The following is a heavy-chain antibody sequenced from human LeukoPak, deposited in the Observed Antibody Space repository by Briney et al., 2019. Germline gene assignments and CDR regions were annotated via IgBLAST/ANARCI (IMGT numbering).Heavy chain of an antibody. CDR3: VRGLYNSKY. V-gene: IGHV3-7*01. D-gene: IGHD1-20*01. J-gene: IGHJ4*02. Sequence: GGSLRLSCAASGFTFSSYWMSWVRQAPGRGLERVANIKEDESEKYYVDSVKGRFTISRDNAKNSLYLQMNSLRAEDTAVYYCVRGLYNSKYWGQGTLVTVSS. CDR1: GFTFSSYW. CDR2: IKEDESEK.